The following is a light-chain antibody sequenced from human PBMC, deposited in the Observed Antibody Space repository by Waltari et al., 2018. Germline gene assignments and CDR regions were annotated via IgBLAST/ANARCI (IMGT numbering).Light chain of an antibody. CDR2: SNN. CDR1: SSNIGSNP. CDR3: ATWDDSLNGPV. Sequence: QSVLTQPPSASGTPGQRVTISCSGSSSNIGSNPVNWYQQLPGPAPKLLIYSNNPRPSGVPDRFSGSKSGTSASLAISGLQSEDEADYYCATWDDSLNGPVFGGGTKLTVL. V-gene: IGLV1-44*01. J-gene: IGLJ3*02.